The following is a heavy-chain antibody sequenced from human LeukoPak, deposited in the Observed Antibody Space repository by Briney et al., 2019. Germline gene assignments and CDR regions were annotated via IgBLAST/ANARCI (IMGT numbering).Heavy chain of an antibody. CDR2: ISYDGSNK. V-gene: IGHV3-30-3*01. CDR3: ARSPLYYDFWSGYYFFDY. Sequence: GGSLRLSCAASGFTFSSYAMHWVRQAPGKGLEWVAVISYDGSNKYYADSVKGRFTISRDNSKNTLYLQMNSLRAKDTAVYYCARSPLYYDFWSGYYFFDYWGQGTLVTVSS. CDR1: GFTFSSYA. D-gene: IGHD3-3*01. J-gene: IGHJ4*02.